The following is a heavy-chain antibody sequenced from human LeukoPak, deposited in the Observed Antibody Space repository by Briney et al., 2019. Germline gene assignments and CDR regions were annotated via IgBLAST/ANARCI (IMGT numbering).Heavy chain of an antibody. Sequence: PSETLSLTCAVSGGPFSGYFWSWIRQSSGKGLEWIGEIHNSGTTNYNPSLNSRVTISEDTSKNQFYLNLSSVTAADTAVYYCARRYYYNLGSFPFDFWGQGTLVTVP. D-gene: IGHD3-10*01. CDR1: GGPFSGYF. CDR3: ARRYYYNLGSFPFDF. V-gene: IGHV4-34*01. CDR2: IHNSGTT. J-gene: IGHJ4*02.